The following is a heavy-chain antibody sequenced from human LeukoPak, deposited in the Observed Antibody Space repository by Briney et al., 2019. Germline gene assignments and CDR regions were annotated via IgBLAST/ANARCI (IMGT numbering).Heavy chain of an antibody. D-gene: IGHD6-13*01. CDR3: ATGGAAAGLHY. Sequence: GASVTVSFKSSGYTFTNYDINWVRQATGQGREWMGWMNPNSGNTGYAQKFQGRVTMTRNTSISTAYMELSSLRSEDTAVYYCATGGAAAGLHYWGQGTLVTVSS. CDR1: GYTFTNYD. J-gene: IGHJ4*02. V-gene: IGHV1-8*01. CDR2: MNPNSGNT.